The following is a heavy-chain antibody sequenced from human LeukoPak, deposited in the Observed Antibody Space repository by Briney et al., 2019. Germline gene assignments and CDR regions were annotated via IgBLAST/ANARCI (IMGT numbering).Heavy chain of an antibody. CDR2: IYYSGST. Sequence: PSETLSLTCTVSAGSISSSSYYWGWIRQPPGKGLEWIGSIYYSGSTSYNPSLKSRVTISVDTSKNQFSLKLGSVTAADTAVYYCARQRCSTTSCAGWFGPWGQGTLVTVSS. D-gene: IGHD2-2*01. V-gene: IGHV4-39*01. J-gene: IGHJ5*02. CDR3: ARQRCSTTSCAGWFGP. CDR1: AGSISSSSYY.